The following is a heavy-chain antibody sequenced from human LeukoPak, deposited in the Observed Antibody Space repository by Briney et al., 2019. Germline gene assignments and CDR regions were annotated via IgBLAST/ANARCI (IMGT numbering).Heavy chain of an antibody. CDR1: GYTFTGYY. Sequence: GASVKVSCKASGYTFTGYYMHWARQAPGQGLEWMGWINPNSGGTNYAQKFQGRVTLTRDTSISTAYMELSRLRSDDTAVYYCARPPFLRGYSYGFWGQGTLVTVSS. D-gene: IGHD5-18*01. CDR3: ARPPFLRGYSYGF. V-gene: IGHV1-2*02. J-gene: IGHJ4*02. CDR2: INPNSGGT.